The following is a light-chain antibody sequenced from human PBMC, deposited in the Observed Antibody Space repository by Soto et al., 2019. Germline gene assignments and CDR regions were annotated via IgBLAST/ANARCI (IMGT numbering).Light chain of an antibody. V-gene: IGLV2-14*03. Sequence: QSVLTQPASVAGSPGQSITISCTGTSSDIGGYKDVSWYQQPPGKAPQVLIFEVSYRPYGISNRFSGSKSGNVASLTISGLQAEAEADYYCCSYRSGTSPYYVFGTGTKVTVL. CDR3: CSYRSGTSPYYV. J-gene: IGLJ1*01. CDR2: EVS. CDR1: SSDIGGYKD.